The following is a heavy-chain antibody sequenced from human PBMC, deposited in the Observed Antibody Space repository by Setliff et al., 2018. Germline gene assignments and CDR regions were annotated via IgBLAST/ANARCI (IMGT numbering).Heavy chain of an antibody. J-gene: IGHJ4*02. CDR2: IGVYTGKT. Sequence: ASVKVSCKASGYKFADYGITWVRQAPGQGLEWMGWIGVYTGKTYYAHKFQDRVTMTTDTSTGTAYLELRSLRSDDTAVYYCSRLVRYCTTTTCQSVPGAEVWGQGTLVTVSS. CDR1: GYKFADYG. CDR3: SRLVRYCTTTTCQSVPGAEV. D-gene: IGHD2-8*01. V-gene: IGHV1-18*01.